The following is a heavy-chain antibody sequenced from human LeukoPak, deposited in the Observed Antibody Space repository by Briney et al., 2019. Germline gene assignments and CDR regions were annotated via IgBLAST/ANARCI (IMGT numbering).Heavy chain of an antibody. V-gene: IGHV4-30-2*01. CDR3: ARDPADLNWNSDY. CDR2: IYHSGST. J-gene: IGHJ4*02. CDR1: GGSISSGGYY. Sequence: SETLSLTCTVSGGSISSGGYYWSWIRQPPGKGLEWIGYIYHSGSTYYNPSLKSRVTISVDRSKNQFSLKLSSVTAADTAVYYCARDPADLNWNSDYWGQGTLVTVSS. D-gene: IGHD1-20*01.